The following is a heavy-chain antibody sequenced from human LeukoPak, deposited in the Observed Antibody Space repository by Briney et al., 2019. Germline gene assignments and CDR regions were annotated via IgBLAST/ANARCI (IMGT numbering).Heavy chain of an antibody. Sequence: PSETLSLTCAVYAGSFSAYYWSWIRQPPGKGLEWIGEINHSGGTNYNPSLKSRVTISVDTSKNQFSLKLSSVTAADTAVYYCARVVYDSSGYPYWYFDLWGRGTLVTVSS. CDR3: ARVVYDSSGYPYWYFDL. J-gene: IGHJ2*01. CDR2: INHSGGT. V-gene: IGHV4-34*01. CDR1: AGSFSAYY. D-gene: IGHD3-22*01.